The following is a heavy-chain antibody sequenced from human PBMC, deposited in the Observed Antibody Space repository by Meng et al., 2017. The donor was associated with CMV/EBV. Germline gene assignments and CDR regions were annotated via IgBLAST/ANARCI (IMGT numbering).Heavy chain of an antibody. CDR2: ISSSGSTI. Sequence: GESLKISCAASGFTFSDYYMSWIRQAPGKGLEWVSYISSSGSTIYYADSVKGRFTISRDNVKNSLYLQMNSLRAEDTAVYYCASYWNYRADYWGQGTLVTVSS. D-gene: IGHD1-7*01. V-gene: IGHV3-11*04. J-gene: IGHJ4*02. CDR1: GFTFSDYY. CDR3: ASYWNYRADY.